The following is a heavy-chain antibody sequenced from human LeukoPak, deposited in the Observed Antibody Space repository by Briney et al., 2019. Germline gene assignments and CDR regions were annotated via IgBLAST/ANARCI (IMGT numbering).Heavy chain of an antibody. Sequence: GGSLRLSCAASGFSFRSFAMHWVRQAPGKGLEWVAVIWYDGSNKYYADSVRGRFTISRDNSENTLYLQMNSLRAEDTAVYFCARLFTYSFDSTGHNPPDYWGQGTLVTVSS. D-gene: IGHD3-22*01. V-gene: IGHV3-33*01. J-gene: IGHJ4*02. CDR1: GFSFRSFA. CDR2: IWYDGSNK. CDR3: ARLFTYSFDSTGHNPPDY.